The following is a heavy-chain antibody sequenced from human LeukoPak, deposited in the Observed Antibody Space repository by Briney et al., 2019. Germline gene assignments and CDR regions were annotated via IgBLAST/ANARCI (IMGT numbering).Heavy chain of an antibody. CDR3: ARGLFDMNTIRPFPFDL. CDR1: GFTFSSYW. D-gene: IGHD5-24*01. J-gene: IGHJ4*02. CDR2: IKQDGSEK. V-gene: IGHV3-7*01. Sequence: QPGGSLRLSCAASGFTFSSYWMSWVRQAPGKGLEWVANIKQDGSEKYYVDSVKGRFTISRDNAKNSLYLQMNSLRAEDTAVYYCARGLFDMNTIRPFPFDLWGQGTLVTVSS.